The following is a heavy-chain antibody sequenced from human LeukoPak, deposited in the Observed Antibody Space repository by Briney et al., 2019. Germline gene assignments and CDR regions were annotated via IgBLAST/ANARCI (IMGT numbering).Heavy chain of an antibody. CDR1: GGPIDLSNY. CDR2: ISHDGTT. CDR3: TRENRPFCPFAY. J-gene: IGHJ4*02. D-gene: IGHD2/OR15-2a*01. V-gene: IGHV4-4*02. Sequence: SETLSLTCGVSGGPIDLSNYWSWVRPAPGKGVEWIGEISHDGTTNYNPSLRSRVAMSLDRANNQFSLTLTSVTAADTAVYYCTRENRPFCPFAYWGQGVLVTVSS.